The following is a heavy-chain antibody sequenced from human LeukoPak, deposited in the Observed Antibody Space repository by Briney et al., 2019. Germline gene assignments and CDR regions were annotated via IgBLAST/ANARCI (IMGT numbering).Heavy chain of an antibody. Sequence: ASVKASCKASGYTFTGYYMHWVRQAPGQGLEWMGWISAYNGNTNYAQKLQGRVTMTTDTSTSTAYMELRSLRSDDTAVYYCARRPRIVEFDYWGQGTLVTVSS. J-gene: IGHJ4*02. CDR3: ARRPRIVEFDY. CDR2: ISAYNGNT. V-gene: IGHV1-18*04. D-gene: IGHD1-26*01. CDR1: GYTFTGYY.